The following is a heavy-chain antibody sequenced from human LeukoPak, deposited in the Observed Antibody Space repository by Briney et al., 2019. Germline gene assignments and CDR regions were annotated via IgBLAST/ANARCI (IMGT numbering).Heavy chain of an antibody. J-gene: IGHJ6*03. CDR1: GGSISSYY. CDR2: IYTSGST. Sequence: SETLSLTCTVSGGSISSYYWSWIRQPAGKGLEWIGRIYTSGSTNYNPSLKSRVTMSVDTSKNQFSLKLSSVTAADTAVYYCARDRPYVDYDFWSGPRSYYYYMDVWGKGATVTVSS. CDR3: ARDRPYVDYDFWSGPRSYYYYMDV. V-gene: IGHV4-4*07. D-gene: IGHD3-3*01.